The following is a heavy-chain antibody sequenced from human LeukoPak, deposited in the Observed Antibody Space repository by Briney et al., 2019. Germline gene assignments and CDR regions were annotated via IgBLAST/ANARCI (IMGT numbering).Heavy chain of an antibody. CDR2: LSGSGDST. CDR3: AKEAYYDILSGSEAEGFMDV. V-gene: IGHV3-23*01. CDR1: GFTFSSSA. D-gene: IGHD3-9*01. J-gene: IGHJ6*03. Sequence: GGSLRLSCAASGFTFSSSAMTWVRQAPEKGLEWVSTLSGSGDSTYYADSVKGRFTISRDNSKNTLFLEMNRLRAEDTAIYYCAKEAYYDILSGSEAEGFMDVWGKGTAVIVSS.